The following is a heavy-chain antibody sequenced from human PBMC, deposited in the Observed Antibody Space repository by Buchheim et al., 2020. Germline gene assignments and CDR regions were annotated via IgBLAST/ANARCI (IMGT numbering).Heavy chain of an antibody. CDR3: AKRRDNAANDGMDL. CDR2: IWYDGSND. CDR1: GFTFSSYG. V-gene: IGHV3-33*06. D-gene: IGHD6-25*01. J-gene: IGHJ6*02. Sequence: QVQLVESGGGVVQPGRSLRLSCAASGFTFSSYGMHWVRQAPGKGLEWVAVIWYDGSNDYYADSVKGRFTISRDNSKNTLYLQMSSLRAEDTAVYYCAKRRDNAANDGMDLWGQGT.